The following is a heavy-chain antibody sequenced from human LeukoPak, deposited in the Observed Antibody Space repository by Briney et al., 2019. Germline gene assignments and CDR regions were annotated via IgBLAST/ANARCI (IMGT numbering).Heavy chain of an antibody. D-gene: IGHD3-9*01. Sequence: ASVKVSCKASGYTFTDYCMHWVRQAPGQGLEWMGWINPYTGDTNYAQKFQGRVTMTRDTSISTAYMELSRLRSDDTAVYYCARSPHILTGENFDYWGQGTLVTVSS. CDR2: INPYTGDT. CDR3: ARSPHILTGENFDY. CDR1: GYTFTDYC. V-gene: IGHV1-2*02. J-gene: IGHJ4*02.